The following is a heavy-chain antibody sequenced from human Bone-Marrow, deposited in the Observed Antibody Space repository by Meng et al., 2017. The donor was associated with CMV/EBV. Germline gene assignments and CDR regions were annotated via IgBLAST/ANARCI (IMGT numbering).Heavy chain of an antibody. CDR3: ARDLQQLSGYYYYGMDV. CDR2: ITWNSGNK. Sequence: SLKISCATSGFTFDDYSMYWVRQAPGKGLEWVSGITWNSGNKVYADSVKGRFTISRDNTKNSLFLQMNSLRAEDTAVYYCARDLQQLSGYYYYGMDVWGQGTTVTVSS. CDR1: GFTFDDYS. D-gene: IGHD6-13*01. V-gene: IGHV3-9*01. J-gene: IGHJ6*02.